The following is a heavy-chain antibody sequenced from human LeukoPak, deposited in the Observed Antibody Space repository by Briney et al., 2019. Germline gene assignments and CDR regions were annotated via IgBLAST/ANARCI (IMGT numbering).Heavy chain of an antibody. J-gene: IGHJ4*02. V-gene: IGHV3-53*01. Sequence: PGGSLRLSCAASGFTVSSNYMSWVRQAPGKGLEWVSVIYSGGSTYYADSVKGRFTISRDNSKNTLYLQMNSLRAEDTAAYYCARGHADTYSSSWYGRFDYWGQGTLVTVSS. CDR1: GFTVSSNY. CDR3: ARGHADTYSSSWYGRFDY. CDR2: IYSGGST. D-gene: IGHD6-13*01.